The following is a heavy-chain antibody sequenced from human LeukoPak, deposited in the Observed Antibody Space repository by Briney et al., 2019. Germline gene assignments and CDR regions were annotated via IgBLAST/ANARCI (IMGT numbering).Heavy chain of an antibody. CDR2: IIPIFGTA. V-gene: IGHV1-69*13. CDR1: GGTFSSYA. Sequence: GASVNVSCTASGGTFSSYAISWVRQAPGQGLEWMGGIIPIFGTANYAQKFQGRVTITADESTSTAYMELSSLRSEDTAVYYCALGRGQHDYWGQGTLVTVSS. J-gene: IGHJ4*02. D-gene: IGHD1-26*01. CDR3: ALGRGQHDY.